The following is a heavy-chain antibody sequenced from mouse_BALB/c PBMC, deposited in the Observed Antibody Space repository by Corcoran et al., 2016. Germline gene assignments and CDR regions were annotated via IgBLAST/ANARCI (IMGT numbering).Heavy chain of an antibody. CDR1: GFNIKDTY. J-gene: IGHJ4*01. V-gene: IGHV14-3*02. CDR2: IDPANGNT. Sequence: EVQLQQSGAELVKPGASVKLSCTASGFNIKDTYMHWVKQRPEQGLEWIGRIDPANGNTKYDPKFQGKATIAADTSSNTAYLQLSSLTSEDTAVYYCARWRGNYAMDYWGQGTSVTVSS. CDR3: ARWRGNYAMDY.